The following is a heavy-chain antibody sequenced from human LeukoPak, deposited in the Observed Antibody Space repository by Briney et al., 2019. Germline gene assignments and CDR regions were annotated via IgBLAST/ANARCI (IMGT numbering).Heavy chain of an antibody. J-gene: IGHJ4*02. CDR1: GGSFSGYY. V-gene: IGHV4-34*01. CDR2: INHSGST. Sequence: SETLSLTCAVYGGSFSGYYWSWIRQPPGKGLEWIGEINHSGSTNYNPSLKSRVTISVDTSKNQFSLKLSPVTAADTAVYYCASLPRRDGYNGDYWGQGTLVTVSS. CDR3: ASLPRRDGYNGDY. D-gene: IGHD5-24*01.